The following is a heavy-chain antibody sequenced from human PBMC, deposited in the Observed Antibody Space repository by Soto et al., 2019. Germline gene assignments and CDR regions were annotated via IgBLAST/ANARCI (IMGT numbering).Heavy chain of an antibody. CDR3: AGLPTADPLAGTWGVDV. CDR1: GGTFSSYT. V-gene: IGHV1-69*02. CDR2: IIPILGIA. Sequence: QVQLVQSGAEVKKPGSSVKVSCKASGGTFSSYTISWVRQAPGQGLEWMGRIIPILGIANYAQKFQGRVTIPADKSTSTAYMELSSLRSEDTAVYYCAGLPTADPLAGTWGVDVWGQGTTVTVSS. J-gene: IGHJ6*02. D-gene: IGHD3-16*01.